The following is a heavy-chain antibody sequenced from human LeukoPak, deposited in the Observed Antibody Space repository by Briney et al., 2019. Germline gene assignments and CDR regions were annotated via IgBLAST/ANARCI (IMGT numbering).Heavy chain of an antibody. CDR3: ARDRRASSSAWFHDAFDI. J-gene: IGHJ3*02. Sequence: SETLSLTCTVSGGSISSYYWSWIRQPPGKGLEWIGYIYYSGSANYNPSLKSRVTISVDTSKNQFSLKLSSVTAADTAVYYCARDRRASSSAWFHDAFDIWGQGTMVTASS. V-gene: IGHV4-59*01. CDR2: IYYSGSA. CDR1: GGSISSYY. D-gene: IGHD6-19*01.